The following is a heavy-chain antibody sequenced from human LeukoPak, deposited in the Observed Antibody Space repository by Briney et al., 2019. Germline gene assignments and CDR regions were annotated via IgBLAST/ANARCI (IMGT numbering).Heavy chain of an antibody. CDR2: ISGSGGST. Sequence: GGSLRLSCAASGFTFSSYAMSWVRQAPGEGLEWVSAISGSGGSTYYADSVKGRFTISRDNSKNTLYLQMNSLRAEDTAVYYCAKFSQASMVRGIDPYYFDYWGQGTLVTVSS. J-gene: IGHJ4*02. D-gene: IGHD3-10*01. V-gene: IGHV3-23*01. CDR3: AKFSQASMVRGIDPYYFDY. CDR1: GFTFSSYA.